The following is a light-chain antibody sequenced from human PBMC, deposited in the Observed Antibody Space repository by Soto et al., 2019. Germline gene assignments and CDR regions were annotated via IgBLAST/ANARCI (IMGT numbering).Light chain of an antibody. CDR1: QSLSSNY. V-gene: IGKV3-20*01. CDR3: QQYYTSPRT. CDR2: GAS. Sequence: EIVLTQSPGTLSLSPGERATLSCRASQSLSSNYLAWHQQKTGQAPRLLIYGASSSATGIPDRFSGSGSGTDFTLTITRLEPEDFAVYYWQQYYTSPRTFGQGTKVEIK. J-gene: IGKJ1*01.